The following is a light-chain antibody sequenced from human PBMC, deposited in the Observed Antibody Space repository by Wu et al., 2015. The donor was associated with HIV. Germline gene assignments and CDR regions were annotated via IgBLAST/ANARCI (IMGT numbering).Light chain of an antibody. CDR1: QSVSNY. J-gene: IGKJ5*01. CDR3: QQRSNWLIT. CDR2: DTS. V-gene: IGKV3-11*01. Sequence: EIVLTQSPDTLSLSPGERATLSCRASQSVSNYFAWYQQKPGQAPRLLIHDTSKRATGTPVRFSASGSGTDFTLTTSNLEPEDFAVYYCQQRSNWLITFGQGTRLEIK.